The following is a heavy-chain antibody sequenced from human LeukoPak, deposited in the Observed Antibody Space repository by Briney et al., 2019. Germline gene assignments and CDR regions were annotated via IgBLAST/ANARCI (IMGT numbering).Heavy chain of an antibody. Sequence: SETLSLTCTVSGGSTSSYYWNWIRQPAEKGVEWIGRISTSGSTNSNPSLKSRLTMSLDPSKNQLSLKLSSVTAADTGVYYCARGNNNNVLDSWGQGTLVTVSS. CDR3: ARGNNNNVLDS. CDR1: GGSTSSYY. J-gene: IGHJ4*02. CDR2: ISTSGST. V-gene: IGHV4-4*07. D-gene: IGHD2-8*01.